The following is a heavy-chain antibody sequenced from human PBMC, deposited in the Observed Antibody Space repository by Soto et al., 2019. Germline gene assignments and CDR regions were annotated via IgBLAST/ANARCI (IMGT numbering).Heavy chain of an antibody. CDR3: ARIVPLDY. J-gene: IGHJ4*02. Sequence: EVQLLESGGGVVQPGGSLRLSCAASGFTFSTYAMHWVRQAPGKGLEWVSYISGSGTSTYYARSVKGRFTISRDNSKNTVYLQMNRRRVDDTAVYYCARIVPLDYWGQGTLVTVSS. V-gene: IGHV3-23*01. CDR2: ISGSGTST. CDR1: GFTFSTYA. D-gene: IGHD3-16*02.